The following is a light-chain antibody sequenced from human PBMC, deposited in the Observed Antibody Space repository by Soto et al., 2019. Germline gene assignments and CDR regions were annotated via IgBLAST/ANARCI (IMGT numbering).Light chain of an antibody. V-gene: IGKV3-11*01. CDR3: QQRGTWPPLS. Sequence: ETVLTQSPATLSLSPGDRAILSCRASQSVGGNLPWYQQKPGQAPRLLIYDASSRASGIPARFSGSGSGTDFTLTIGNLEPEDFAVYYCQQRGTWPPLSFGGGTKVEIK. J-gene: IGKJ4*01. CDR2: DAS. CDR1: QSVGGN.